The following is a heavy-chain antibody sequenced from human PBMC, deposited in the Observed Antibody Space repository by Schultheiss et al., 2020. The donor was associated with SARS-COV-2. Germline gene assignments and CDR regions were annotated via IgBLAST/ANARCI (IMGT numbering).Heavy chain of an antibody. CDR3: AKLYCSGISCSDS. J-gene: IGHJ4*02. CDR2: VFHSGST. CDR1: GASITNDNW. V-gene: IGHV4-4*02. D-gene: IGHD2-15*01. Sequence: SLRLSCAVSGASITNDNWWSWVRQPPGKGLEWIGEVFHSGSTNYNPSLKSRLTISLDASRNQFSLRLSSVTAADTALYYCAKLYCSGISCSDSWGQGTLVTVSS.